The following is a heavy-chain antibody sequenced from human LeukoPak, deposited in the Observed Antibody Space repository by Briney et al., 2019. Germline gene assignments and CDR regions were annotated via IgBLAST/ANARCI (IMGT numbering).Heavy chain of an antibody. CDR2: IYPGDSDT. J-gene: IGHJ4*02. V-gene: IGHV5-51*01. Sequence: GESLKISCKGSGYSFTSYWIGWVRQMPGKGLEWVGIIYPGDSDTRYSPSFQGQVTISADKSISTAYLQWSSLKASDTAMYYCARLTIVASSRAPFDYWGQGTLVTVSS. CDR3: ARLTIVASSRAPFDY. CDR1: GYSFTSYW. D-gene: IGHD3-22*01.